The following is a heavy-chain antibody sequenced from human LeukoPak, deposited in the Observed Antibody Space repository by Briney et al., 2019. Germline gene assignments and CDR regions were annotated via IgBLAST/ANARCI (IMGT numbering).Heavy chain of an antibody. J-gene: IGHJ4*02. CDR2: IKSKTDGGTT. Sequence: PGGSLRLSCAASGFTFSNAWMSWVRQAPGKGLEWVSRIKSKTDGGTTDYAAPVKGRFTISRDDSKNTLYLQMNSLKTEDTAVYYCTTAEYWGQGTLVTVSS. V-gene: IGHV3-15*01. CDR3: TTAEY. CDR1: GFTFSNAW.